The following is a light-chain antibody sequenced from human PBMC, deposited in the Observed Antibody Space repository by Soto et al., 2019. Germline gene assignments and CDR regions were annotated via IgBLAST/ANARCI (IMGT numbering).Light chain of an antibody. V-gene: IGKV1-5*03. CDR2: KAS. Sequence: DIQMTQSPSTLSASVGDRVTITCRASQTISSWLAWYQQKPGKAPKLLIYKASTLEGGVPSRFSGSGSGTDFTLTVTSLQPEDFATYYCQQYSYYATFGQGTKVEIK. CDR1: QTISSW. CDR3: QQYSYYAT. J-gene: IGKJ1*01.